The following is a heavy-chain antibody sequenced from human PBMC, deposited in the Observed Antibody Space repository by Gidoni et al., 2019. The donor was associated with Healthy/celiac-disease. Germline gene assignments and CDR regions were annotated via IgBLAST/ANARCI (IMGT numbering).Heavy chain of an antibody. J-gene: IGHJ4*02. D-gene: IGHD6-6*01. V-gene: IGHV4-59*01. Sequence: QVQLQASGPGLVMPSETLSLTCTISGGSISSYYWSWIRQPPGKGLEWIGSIYYSGSTNYNPSLKSRVTISVDTSKNQFSLKLSSVTAADTAVYYCARVSSSSSGGTDYWGQGTLVTVSS. CDR1: GGSISSYY. CDR2: IYYSGST. CDR3: ARVSSSSSGGTDY.